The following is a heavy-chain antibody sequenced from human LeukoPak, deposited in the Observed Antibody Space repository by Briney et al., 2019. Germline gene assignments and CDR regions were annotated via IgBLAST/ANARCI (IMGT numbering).Heavy chain of an antibody. CDR3: GKEGAYVDWYYLAY. D-gene: IGHD3-9*01. V-gene: IGHV3-30-3*01. CDR2: ISYDGSNK. J-gene: IGHJ4*02. CDR1: GFTFSSYA. Sequence: GRSLRLSCAASGFTFSSYAMHWVRQAPGKGLEWVAVISYDGSNKYYADSVKGRFTISRDNSKNTLYLQMNSLRAEDTAVYYCGKEGAYVDWYYLAYWGQGTLVTVS.